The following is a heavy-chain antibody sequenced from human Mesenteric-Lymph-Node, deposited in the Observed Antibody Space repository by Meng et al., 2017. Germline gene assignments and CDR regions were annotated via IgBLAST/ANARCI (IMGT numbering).Heavy chain of an antibody. V-gene: IGHV4-30-4*01. CDR2: ISYSGST. Sequence: RLQEAGSGPFKTAHDVSLACAVAGGSISSGDYYWSGIRQPPGRGLEWIGYISYSGSTYYNPSLKSRVTISVDTSKNQFSLKLSSVTAADTAVYYCARGRSDWFDPWGQGTLVTVSS. CDR1: GGSISSGDYY. CDR3: ARGRSDWFDP. J-gene: IGHJ5*02.